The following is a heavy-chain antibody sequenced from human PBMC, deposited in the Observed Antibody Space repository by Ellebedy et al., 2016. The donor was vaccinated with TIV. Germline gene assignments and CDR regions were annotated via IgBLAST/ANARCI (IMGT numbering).Heavy chain of an antibody. Sequence: GESLKISCAASGFTFSSYAMSWVRQATGKGLEWVSYISSSSSTIYYADSVKGRFTVSRDNSENTLYLQVNSLRAEDTAVYYCARVPYLVVTPAPYGMDVWGQGTTVTVSS. CDR1: GFTFSSYA. J-gene: IGHJ6*02. D-gene: IGHD3-22*01. CDR3: ARVPYLVVTPAPYGMDV. V-gene: IGHV3-48*01. CDR2: ISSSSSTI.